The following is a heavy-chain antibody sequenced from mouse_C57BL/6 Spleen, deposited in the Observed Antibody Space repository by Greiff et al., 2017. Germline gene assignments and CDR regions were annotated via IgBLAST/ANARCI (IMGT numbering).Heavy chain of an antibody. J-gene: IGHJ4*01. CDR3: ARWERGDYYAMDY. CDR2: IDPEDGET. D-gene: IGHD4-1*01. V-gene: IGHV14-2*01. Sequence: EVQLQQSGAELVKPGASVKLSCTASGFNIKDYYMHWVKQRTEQGLEWIGRIDPEDGETKYAPKFPGKATITADTSSNTAYLQLSSLTSEDTAVYYCARWERGDYYAMDYWGQGTSVTVSS. CDR1: GFNIKDYY.